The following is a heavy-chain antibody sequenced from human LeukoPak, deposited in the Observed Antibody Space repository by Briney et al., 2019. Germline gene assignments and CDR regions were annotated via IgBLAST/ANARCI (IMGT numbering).Heavy chain of an antibody. CDR1: GFTFSSYA. CDR3: AESGTGPHPNWFDP. CDR2: ISGSGGNT. J-gene: IGHJ5*02. V-gene: IGHV3-23*01. D-gene: IGHD6-13*01. Sequence: AGGSLRLSCAASGFTFSSYAMSWVRQAPGKGLEWVSGISGSGGNTYYADSVQGRFTISRDNSKNTLYLQMNSLRAEDTAVYYCAESGTGPHPNWFDPWGQGTLVTVAS.